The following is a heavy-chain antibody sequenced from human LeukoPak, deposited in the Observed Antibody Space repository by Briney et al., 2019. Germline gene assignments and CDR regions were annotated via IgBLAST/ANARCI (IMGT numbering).Heavy chain of an antibody. D-gene: IGHD6-19*01. V-gene: IGHV4-30-4*02. Sequence: PSETLSLTCTVSGGSISSGDYYWSWIRQPPGKGLEWIGYIYCSGSTYYNPSLKSRVTISVDTSKNQFSLKLSSVTAADTAVYYCARVPPDSSGWYRLDYWGQGTLVTVSS. CDR1: GGSISSGDYY. J-gene: IGHJ4*02. CDR3: ARVPPDSSGWYRLDY. CDR2: IYCSGST.